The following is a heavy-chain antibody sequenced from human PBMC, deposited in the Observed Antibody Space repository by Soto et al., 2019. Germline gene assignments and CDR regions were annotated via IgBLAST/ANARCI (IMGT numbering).Heavy chain of an antibody. CDR1: GFTFSSYS. D-gene: IGHD1-1*01. Sequence: EVQLVDSGGGLVQPGGSLRLSCAGSGFTFSSYSMIWVRQAPGKGMEWVSYISSRSTTIYYADSVKGRFTVSRDNAKNSLYLQTNSLRDEDTALYYCTRVRQLGLDYWGQGTLVTVSS. CDR3: TRVRQLGLDY. V-gene: IGHV3-48*02. CDR2: ISSRSTTI. J-gene: IGHJ4*02.